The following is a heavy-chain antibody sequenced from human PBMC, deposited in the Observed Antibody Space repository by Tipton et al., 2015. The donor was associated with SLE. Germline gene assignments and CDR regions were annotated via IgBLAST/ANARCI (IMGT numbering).Heavy chain of an antibody. J-gene: IGHJ6*02. Sequence: LRLSCTVSGGSVSSGSYYWSWIRQPPGKGLEWIGYIYYSGSTNYNPSLKSRVTISVDTSKNQFSLKLSSVTAADTAVYYCARQWKNGDYYYYGMDVWGQGTMVTVSS. CDR2: IYYSGST. CDR3: ARQWKNGDYYYYGMDV. CDR1: GGSVSSGSYY. D-gene: IGHD6-19*01. V-gene: IGHV4-61*01.